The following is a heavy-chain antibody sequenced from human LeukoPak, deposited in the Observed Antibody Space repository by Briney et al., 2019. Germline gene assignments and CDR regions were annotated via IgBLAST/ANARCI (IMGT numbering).Heavy chain of an antibody. CDR1: GGPLSGSY. Sequence: SETLSLTCAVYGGPLSGSYWTWIRQPPGKGLEWIGEINHSGSINYNPSLKSRVTISADMSKNQFSLNLNSVTAADTAMYFCVRGDSNCWEYLHHWGQGTLVTVSS. CDR2: INHSGSI. CDR3: VRGDSNCWEYLHH. V-gene: IGHV4-34*01. D-gene: IGHD3-22*01. J-gene: IGHJ1*01.